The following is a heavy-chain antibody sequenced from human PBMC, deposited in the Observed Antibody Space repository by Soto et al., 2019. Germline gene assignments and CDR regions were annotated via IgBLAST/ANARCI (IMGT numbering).Heavy chain of an antibody. CDR3: AIVARGSSWSGNYYGMDV. CDR2: ISGSGGST. Sequence: EVQLLESGGGLVQPGGSLRLSCAASGFTFSSYAISWVRQAPGKGLEWVSAISGSGGSTYYADSVKGRFTISRDNSKNTLYLQVNSLRAEDTAVYYCAIVARGSSWSGNYYGMDVWGQGTTVTVSS. CDR1: GFTFSSYA. J-gene: IGHJ6*02. V-gene: IGHV3-23*01. D-gene: IGHD6-13*01.